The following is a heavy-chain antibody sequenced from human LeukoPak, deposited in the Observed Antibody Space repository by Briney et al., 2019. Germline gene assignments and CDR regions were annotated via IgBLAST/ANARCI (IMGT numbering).Heavy chain of an antibody. CDR3: ARAADVYTYGYGY. V-gene: IGHV3-48*02. J-gene: IGHJ4*02. Sequence: GGSLRLSCAASGFTFSSYNINWVRQAPGKGLEWVSYISSSSNIYYADSVKGRFTISRDNAKNSLYLQMNSLRDEDTAVYYCARAADVYTYGYGYWGQGTLVTVSS. CDR1: GFTFSSYN. D-gene: IGHD5-18*01. CDR2: ISSSSNI.